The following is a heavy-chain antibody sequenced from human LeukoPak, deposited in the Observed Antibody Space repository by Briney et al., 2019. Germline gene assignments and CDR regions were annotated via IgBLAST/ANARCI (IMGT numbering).Heavy chain of an antibody. J-gene: IGHJ6*03. V-gene: IGHV3-23*01. CDR1: GFAFSSYA. CDR3: AKAVTMVQGVIIGSYYYYMDV. D-gene: IGHD3-10*01. CDR2: ISGSGGGT. Sequence: PGGSLRLSCAASGFAFSSYAMSSVRQAPGEGVEWVSAISGSGGGTSSADSVKGRFTISRDNSKNTLYLQMNSLRAEDTAVYYCAKAVTMVQGVIIGSYYYYMDVWGKGTTVTVSS.